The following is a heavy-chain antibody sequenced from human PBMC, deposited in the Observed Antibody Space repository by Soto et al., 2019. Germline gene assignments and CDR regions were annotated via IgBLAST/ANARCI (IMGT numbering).Heavy chain of an antibody. CDR2: IYYSGST. V-gene: IGHV4-30-4*01. CDR3: ARGRDYDILTGYGSSLGMDV. D-gene: IGHD3-9*01. J-gene: IGHJ6*02. Sequence: SETLSLTCTVSGGSISSGDYYWSWIRQPPGKGLEWIGYIYYSGSTYYNPSLKSRVTISVDTSKNQFSLKLSSVTAADTAVYYCARGRDYDILTGYGSSLGMDVWGQGTTVTVSS. CDR1: GGSISSGDYY.